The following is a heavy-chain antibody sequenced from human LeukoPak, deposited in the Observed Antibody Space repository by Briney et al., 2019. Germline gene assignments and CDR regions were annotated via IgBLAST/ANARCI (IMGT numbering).Heavy chain of an antibody. CDR1: GYSITSTYW. Sequence: SETLSLTCAVSGYSITSTYWWGWIRQTPGRGLEWIESLQHGGGTSYSPSLKSRVTISVDTSKNQFSLRLSSVTAADTAVYYCARVGGDDSTGHYSVDYWGQGTLVTVSS. CDR3: ARVGGDDSTGHYSVDY. CDR2: LQHGGGT. J-gene: IGHJ4*02. D-gene: IGHD3-22*01. V-gene: IGHV4-38-2*01.